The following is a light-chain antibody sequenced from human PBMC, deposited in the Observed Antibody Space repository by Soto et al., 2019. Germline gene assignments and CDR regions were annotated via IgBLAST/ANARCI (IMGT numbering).Light chain of an antibody. J-gene: IGLJ2*01. V-gene: IGLV2-8*01. CDR1: SSDVGGYNY. Sequence: QSALTQPPSASGSPGQSVTISCTGTSSDVGGYNYVSWYQQYPGKAPKLIIYEVTKRPSEVPDRFSGSKSGNTASLTVSGLQAEDEADYYCSSYTSTNHVVFGGGTKVTVL. CDR2: EVT. CDR3: SSYTSTNHVV.